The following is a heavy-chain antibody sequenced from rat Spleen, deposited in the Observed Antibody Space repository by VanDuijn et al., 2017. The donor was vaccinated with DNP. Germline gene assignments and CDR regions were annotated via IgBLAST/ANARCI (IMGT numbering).Heavy chain of an antibody. CDR3: AKGPNYGGGSDYFDY. V-gene: IGHV4-2*01. CDR2: IKKDSSTI. CDR1: GFNFNDYW. J-gene: IGHJ2*01. Sequence: EVKLVESGGGLVQPGRSLKLSCAASGFNFNDYWMGWVRQAPGKGLEWIGQIKKDSSTINYTPSLKDKFTISRDNAQNTLYLQMNKLGSEDTAIYHCAKGPNYGGGSDYFDYWGQGVMVTVSS. D-gene: IGHD1-11*01.